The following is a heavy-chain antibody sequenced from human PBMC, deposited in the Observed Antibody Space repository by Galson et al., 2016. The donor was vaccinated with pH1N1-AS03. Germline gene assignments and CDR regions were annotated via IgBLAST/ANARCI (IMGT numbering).Heavy chain of an antibody. V-gene: IGHV3-30*03. CDR1: GFTFRSYS. J-gene: IGHJ4*02. D-gene: IGHD3-10*02. CDR2: ISYDESKK. Sequence: SLRLSCAASGFTFRSYSMHWVRQTPGKGLQWVAVISYDESKKLYADSVRGRSTISRDNSKNTLYPQMNSLRPEDTAVYFCARSQSFYVDYFDNWGQGTLVTVSS. CDR3: ARSQSFYVDYFDN.